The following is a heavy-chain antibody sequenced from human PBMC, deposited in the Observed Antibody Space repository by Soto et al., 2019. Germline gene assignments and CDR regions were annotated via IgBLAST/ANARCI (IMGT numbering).Heavy chain of an antibody. J-gene: IGHJ5*02. V-gene: IGHV3-21*01. CDR1: GFTFSSYS. CDR2: ISSSSSYI. CDR3: ARDKERIAARPPNWFDP. Sequence: EVQLVESGGGLVKPGGSLRLSCAASGFTFSSYSMNWVRQAPGKGLEWVSSISSSSSYIYYADSVKGRFTNSRDNAKNSLYLQMNSLRAADTAVYYCARDKERIAARPPNWFDPWGQGTLVTVSS. D-gene: IGHD6-6*01.